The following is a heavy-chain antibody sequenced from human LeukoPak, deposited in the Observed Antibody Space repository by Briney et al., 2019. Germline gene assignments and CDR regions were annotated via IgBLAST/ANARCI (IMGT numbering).Heavy chain of an antibody. Sequence: GGSLRLSCAASGFTFSSYWMSWVRQAPGKGLEWVANIKQDRSEKYYVDSVKGRFTISRDNAKNSLYLQMNSLRAEDTAVYYCAKDLSLEWELPPLDYWGQGTLVTVSS. CDR2: IKQDRSEK. CDR3: AKDLSLEWELPPLDY. CDR1: GFTFSSYW. V-gene: IGHV3-7*01. J-gene: IGHJ4*02. D-gene: IGHD1-26*01.